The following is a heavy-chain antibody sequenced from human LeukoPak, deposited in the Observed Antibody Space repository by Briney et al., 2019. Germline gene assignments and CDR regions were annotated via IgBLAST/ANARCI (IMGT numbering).Heavy chain of an antibody. CDR1: GDSINSGENY. V-gene: IGHV4-30-4*08. CDR2: IYHSGTT. J-gene: IGHJ6*02. CDR3: ARLIVGAAYYYYGMDV. D-gene: IGHD1-26*01. Sequence: SSQTLSLTCTVSGDSINSGENYWSWIRQPPGKGLEWIGHIYHSGTTYYNPSLKSRVTISVDTSKNQFSLKLSSVTAADTAVYYCARLIVGAAYYYYGMDVWGQGTTVTVSS.